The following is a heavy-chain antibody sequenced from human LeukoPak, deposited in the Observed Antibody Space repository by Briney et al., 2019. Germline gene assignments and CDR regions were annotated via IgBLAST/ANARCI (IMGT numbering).Heavy chain of an antibody. CDR3: ARGEVGEFDY. J-gene: IGHJ4*02. Sequence: SETLSLTGAVSGYSISRGHYWNWIRQFPGKGLEWIGSISHSGSTSYNPSLKRRITISLETSKNQFSLRLISVTAADSALYYCARGEVGEFDYWGQGRLVIVSS. CDR1: GYSISRGHY. V-gene: IGHV4-38-2*01. D-gene: IGHD3-10*01. CDR2: ISHSGST.